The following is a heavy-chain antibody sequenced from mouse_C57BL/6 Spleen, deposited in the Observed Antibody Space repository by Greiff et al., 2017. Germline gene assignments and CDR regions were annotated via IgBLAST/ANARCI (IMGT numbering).Heavy chain of an antibody. Sequence: VHVKQSGPVLVKPGASVKMSCKASGYTFTDYYMNWVKQSHGKSLEWIGVINPYNGGTSYNQKFKGKATLTVDKSSSTAYMELNSLTSEDSAVYYCARSHYYGSSYLDYWGQGTTLTVSS. V-gene: IGHV1-19*01. J-gene: IGHJ2*01. D-gene: IGHD1-1*01. CDR2: INPYNGGT. CDR3: ARSHYYGSSYLDY. CDR1: GYTFTDYY.